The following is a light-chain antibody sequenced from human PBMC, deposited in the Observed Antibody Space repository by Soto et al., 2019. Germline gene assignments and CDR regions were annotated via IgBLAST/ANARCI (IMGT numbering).Light chain of an antibody. CDR2: EVT. CDR1: SSDVGGYNY. CDR3: GSYAASNYFSFV. J-gene: IGLJ3*02. V-gene: IGLV2-8*01. Sequence: QSALTQPPSASGSPGQSVTISCTGTSSDVGGYNYVSWYQQYPGRAPKLMIYEVTKRPSGVPDRFSGSKSGNTASLTVSGLQAEDEADYCCGSYAASNYFSFVFGGGTQLTV.